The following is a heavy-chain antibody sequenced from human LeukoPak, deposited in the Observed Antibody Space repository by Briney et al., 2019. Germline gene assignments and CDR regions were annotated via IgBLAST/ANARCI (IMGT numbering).Heavy chain of an antibody. CDR1: GGTFSSYA. V-gene: IGHV1-8*02. Sequence: EASVKVSCKASGGTFSSYAISWVRQAPGQGLEWMGWMNPNSGNTGYAQKFQGRVTMTRNTSISTAYMELSSLRSEDTAVYYCARGVVRGVIPYYYYYYMDVWGKGTTVTVSS. D-gene: IGHD3-10*01. CDR2: MNPNSGNT. J-gene: IGHJ6*03. CDR3: ARGVVRGVIPYYYYYYMDV.